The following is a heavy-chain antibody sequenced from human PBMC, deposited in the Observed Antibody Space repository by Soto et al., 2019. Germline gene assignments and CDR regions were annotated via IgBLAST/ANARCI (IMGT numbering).Heavy chain of an antibody. D-gene: IGHD6-19*01. J-gene: IGHJ3*02. CDR3: ARGSGLIDAFDI. CDR1: GFTFSRYE. Sequence: GGSLRLSCAASGFTFSRYEMHWVRQVTGKGLEWVSAIGTVGDTYYPGSVKGRFTISRENAKNSLYLQMNSLRAEYTAVYYCARGSGLIDAFDIWGQGTMVTVSS. V-gene: IGHV3-13*01. CDR2: IGTVGDT.